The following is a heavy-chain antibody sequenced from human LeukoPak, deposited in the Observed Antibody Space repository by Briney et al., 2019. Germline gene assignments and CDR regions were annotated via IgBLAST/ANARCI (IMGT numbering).Heavy chain of an antibody. CDR1: GGTFSSYA. J-gene: IGHJ6*04. CDR3: ARGQGGYSYGYVGYYYGMDV. CDR2: IIPIFGTA. Sequence: GASVKVSCTASGGTFSSYAISWVRQAPGQGLEWMGGIIPIFGTATYAQKFQGRVTITADESTSTAYMELSSLRSEDTAVYYCARGQGGYSYGYVGYYYGMDVWGKGTTVTVSS. V-gene: IGHV1-69*13. D-gene: IGHD5-18*01.